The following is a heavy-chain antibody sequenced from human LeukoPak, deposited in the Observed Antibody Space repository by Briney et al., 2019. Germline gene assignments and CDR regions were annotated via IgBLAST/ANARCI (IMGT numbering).Heavy chain of an antibody. V-gene: IGHV3-33*01. Sequence: GGSLRLSCAASGFTFSSYGMHWVRQAPGKGLEWVAVIWYDGSNKYYADSVKGRFTISRDNSKNTLYLQMNSLRAEDTAVYYCATLEGTYGYSSSWYGGMDVWGQGTTVTVSS. CDR3: ATLEGTYGYSSSWYGGMDV. J-gene: IGHJ6*02. D-gene: IGHD6-13*01. CDR1: GFTFSSYG. CDR2: IWYDGSNK.